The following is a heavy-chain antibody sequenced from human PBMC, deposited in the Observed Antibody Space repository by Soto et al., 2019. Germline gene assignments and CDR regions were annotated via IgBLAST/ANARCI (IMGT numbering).Heavy chain of an antibody. CDR2: ISDSGTKT. CDR3: AIDSTYFDFWTGYSY. V-gene: IGHV3-23*01. D-gene: IGHD3-3*01. CDR1: GFTFSTHV. Sequence: EVQLLESGGGLVKPGGSLRLSCAASGFTFSTHVMAWVRQAPGKGLEWVAGISDSGTKTYYADSVKGRFSISRDNSKNTLYLQMNSLRAEDTAVYFCAIDSTYFDFWTGYSYWGQGKLVTVSS. J-gene: IGHJ4*02.